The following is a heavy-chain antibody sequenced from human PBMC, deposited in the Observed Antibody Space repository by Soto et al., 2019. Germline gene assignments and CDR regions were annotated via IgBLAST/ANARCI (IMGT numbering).Heavy chain of an antibody. J-gene: IGHJ5*02. CDR3: ASVPGP. D-gene: IGHD2-2*01. V-gene: IGHV4-39*07. Sequence: SETLSLTSTVSVGCISSSVYYWGWIRQPPGKGLEWIGRSYYSGSTYYNPSLKSRVTISVHTSKNQFSLKLSFVTAANTAVYYCASVPGPWGQGTLVTVSS. CDR1: VGCISSSVYY. CDR2: SYYSGST.